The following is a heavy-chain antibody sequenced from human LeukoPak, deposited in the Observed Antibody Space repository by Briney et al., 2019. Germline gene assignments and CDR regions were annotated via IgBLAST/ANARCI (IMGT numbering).Heavy chain of an antibody. V-gene: IGHV4-34*01. Sequence: SETLSLTCSVSGGTLNSFYWSWIRQPRGKGLEWIGEINHSGSTNYNPSLKSRVTISVDTSKNQFSLKLSSVTAADTAVYYCARIYSGYSSGWYTGYYFDYWGQGTLVTVSS. D-gene: IGHD6-19*01. J-gene: IGHJ4*02. CDR2: INHSGST. CDR3: ARIYSGYSSGWYTGYYFDY. CDR1: GGTLNSFY.